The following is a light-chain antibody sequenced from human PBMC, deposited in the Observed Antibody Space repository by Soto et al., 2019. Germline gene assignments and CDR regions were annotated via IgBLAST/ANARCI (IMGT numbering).Light chain of an antibody. CDR1: QSVSSN. V-gene: IGKV3-15*01. Sequence: EIVMTQSPATLSVSPGERATLSCRASQSVSSNLAWYQQKPGQAPRLLIYGAFIRAPGFPVRFRGTGSGSEFTLTITSLQSEDGALYFCQQYDKWPYTFGQGTKVDIK. CDR3: QQYDKWPYT. J-gene: IGKJ2*01. CDR2: GAF.